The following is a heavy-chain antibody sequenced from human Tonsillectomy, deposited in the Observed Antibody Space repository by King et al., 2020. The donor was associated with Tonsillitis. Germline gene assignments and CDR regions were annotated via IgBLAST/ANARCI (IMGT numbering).Heavy chain of an antibody. CDR2: ISSSSSYI. CDR3: ARDCREGWFGESGTLKYQTGMDV. D-gene: IGHD3-10*01. V-gene: IGHV3-21*01. CDR1: GFTFSSYS. Sequence: VQLVESGGGLVKPGGSLRLSCAASGFTFSSYSMNWVRQTPGKGLEWISSISSSSSYIYYADSVKGRFTISRDNAKNSLYLQMNSLRAEDTAVYYCARDCREGWFGESGTLKYQTGMDVSGQGTTVTVSS. J-gene: IGHJ6*02.